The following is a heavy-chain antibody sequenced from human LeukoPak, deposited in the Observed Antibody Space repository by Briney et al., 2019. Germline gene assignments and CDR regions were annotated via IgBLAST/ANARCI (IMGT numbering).Heavy chain of an antibody. V-gene: IGHV3-7*03. CDR2: IKPDGSEK. CDR3: ARSLPYGTTWYGRSDF. CDR1: GLMFRDYW. Sequence: GGSLRLSCVVSGLMFRDYWMTWVRQTPGKGPEWVATIKPDGSEKFYMDSVEGRLTVSRDNAMNSLYLQMNSLRAEDTAIYYCARSLPYGTTWYGRSDFWGQGTLVTVSS. D-gene: IGHD6-13*01. J-gene: IGHJ4*02.